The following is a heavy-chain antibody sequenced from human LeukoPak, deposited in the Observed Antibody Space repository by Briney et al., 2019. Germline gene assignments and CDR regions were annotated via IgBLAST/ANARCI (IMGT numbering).Heavy chain of an antibody. Sequence: ETLSLTCTVSGGSISSYYMSWVRQAPGKGLEWVSVIYSGGATYYADSVKGRFTISRDNSKNTLYLQMNSLRVEDTAVYYCARHDWFDPWGHGTLVTVSS. CDR2: IYSGGAT. D-gene: IGHD3-3*01. CDR3: ARHDWFDP. J-gene: IGHJ5*02. V-gene: IGHV3-53*01. CDR1: GGSISSYY.